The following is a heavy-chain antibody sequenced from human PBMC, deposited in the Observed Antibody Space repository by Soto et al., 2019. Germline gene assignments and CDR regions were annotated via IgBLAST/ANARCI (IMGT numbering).Heavy chain of an antibody. CDR2: ISSSSSYI. CDR1: GFTFSSYS. D-gene: IGHD6-19*01. Sequence: GESLKISCSASGFTFSSYSLNWVRQAPGKGLEWVSSISSSSSYIYYADSVKGRFTISRDNAKNSLYLQMNSLRAEDTAVYYCARAPRAYIAVAGTGVDWFDPWGQGTLVTVSS. CDR3: ARAPRAYIAVAGTGVDWFDP. J-gene: IGHJ5*02. V-gene: IGHV3-21*01.